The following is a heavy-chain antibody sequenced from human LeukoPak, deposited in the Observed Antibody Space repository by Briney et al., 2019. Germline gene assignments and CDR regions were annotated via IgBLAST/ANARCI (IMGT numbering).Heavy chain of an antibody. CDR2: ISGSGGST. Sequence: GGSLRLSCAASGFTFSSYAMSWVRQAPGKGLEWVSAISGSGGSTYYADSVTGRFTISRDNSKNTLYLQMNSLRAEDTAVYYCAKTGIQLWSVRDLDWYFDLWGRGTLVTVSS. CDR1: GFTFSSYA. CDR3: AKTGIQLWSVRDLDWYFDL. V-gene: IGHV3-23*01. D-gene: IGHD5-18*01. J-gene: IGHJ2*01.